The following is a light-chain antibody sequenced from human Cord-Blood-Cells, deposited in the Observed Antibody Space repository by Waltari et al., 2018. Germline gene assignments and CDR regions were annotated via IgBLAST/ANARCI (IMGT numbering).Light chain of an antibody. V-gene: IGKV1-5*01. J-gene: IGKJ1*01. CDR2: DAS. CDR1: QSISSW. Sequence: DIQITQSPSTLPASVGDRVTITCRASQSISSWLAWYHQKTGKDPKLLIYDASSLESGVPSRFSGSGSGTEFTLTISSLQPDDFATYYCQQYNSYGTFGQGTKVEIK. CDR3: QQYNSYGT.